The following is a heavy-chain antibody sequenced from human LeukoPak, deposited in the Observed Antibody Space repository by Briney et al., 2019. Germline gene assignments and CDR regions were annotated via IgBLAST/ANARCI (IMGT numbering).Heavy chain of an antibody. D-gene: IGHD3-16*01. V-gene: IGHV1-2*02. J-gene: IGHJ4*02. CDR3: AKVGGPIPGHYYFDN. CDR1: GYTFTGYY. Sequence: GASVKVSCKASGYTFTGYYMHWVRQAPGQGLEWMGWINPNSGGTNYAQKFQGRVTMTRDTSISTAYMELSRLRSDDTAVYFCAKVGGPIPGHYYFDNWGQGTLVTVSS. CDR2: INPNSGGT.